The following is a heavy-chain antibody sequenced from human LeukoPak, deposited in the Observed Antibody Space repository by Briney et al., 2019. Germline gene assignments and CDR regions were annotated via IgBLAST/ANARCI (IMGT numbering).Heavy chain of an antibody. CDR3: ARDHGMRYTNYHYFDP. D-gene: IGHD4-11*01. CDR1: GYTFTNYG. V-gene: IGHV1-18*01. CDR2: ISTYNDYT. J-gene: IGHJ5*02. Sequence: ASVKVSCKASGYTFTNYGISWVRQAPGQGLEWMGWISTYNDYTDFAQNLQGRVAMTTDTSTSTAYMELRSLRSDDTAVYYCARDHGMRYTNYHYFDPWGQGTLVTVSS.